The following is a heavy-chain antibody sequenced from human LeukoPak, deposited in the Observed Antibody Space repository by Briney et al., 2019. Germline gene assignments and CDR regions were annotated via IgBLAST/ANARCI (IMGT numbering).Heavy chain of an antibody. J-gene: IGHJ4*02. V-gene: IGHV1-69*04. CDR1: GGTFSSYA. D-gene: IGHD3-22*01. Sequence: ASVKVSCKASGGTFSSYAISWVRQAPGQGLEWMGRIIPIFGIANYAQEFQGRVTITADKSTSTAYMELSSLRSEDTAVYYCARSEYYYDSSGYPIFDYWGQGTLVTVSS. CDR3: ARSEYYYDSSGYPIFDY. CDR2: IIPIFGIA.